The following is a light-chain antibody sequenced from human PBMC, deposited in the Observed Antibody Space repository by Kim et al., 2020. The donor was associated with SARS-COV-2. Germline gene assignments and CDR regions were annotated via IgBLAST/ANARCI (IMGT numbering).Light chain of an antibody. J-gene: IGLJ2*01. CDR2: EVS. V-gene: IGLV2-23*02. CDR3: CSYVV. Sequence: VSQSPGQSITISCTGTSSDVGSYNLVALYQQHAGKAPKLMIYEVSKRPSGVSNRFSGSKSGNTASLTISGLQAEDESDYSCCSYVVFGGGTQLTVL. CDR1: SSDVGSYNL.